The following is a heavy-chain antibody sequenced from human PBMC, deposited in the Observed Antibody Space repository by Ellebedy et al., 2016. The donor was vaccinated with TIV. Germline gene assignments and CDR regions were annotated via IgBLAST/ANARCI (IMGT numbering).Heavy chain of an antibody. CDR3: ARFYYDSEGYRFDAFDI. D-gene: IGHD3-22*01. CDR1: GFTLTTYG. V-gene: IGHV3-33*05. Sequence: GESLKISCAASGFTLTTYGILWVRQAPGKGLQWVAVMLYDGRSEDFADSVKGRFTLSRDFSKNPLYLQMNSLRVEDTAMYYCARFYYDSEGYRFDAFDIWGQGTMVTVSS. CDR2: MLYDGRSE. J-gene: IGHJ3*02.